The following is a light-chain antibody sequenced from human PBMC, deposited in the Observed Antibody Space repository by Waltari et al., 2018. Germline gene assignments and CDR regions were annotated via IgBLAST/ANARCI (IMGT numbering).Light chain of an antibody. CDR3: QQYYSTLLLT. V-gene: IGKV4-1*01. Sequence: DIVMTQSPDSLAVSLGERATINCKSSQSVLYSSNNKNYLAWYQQKPGQPPKLLIYCASTRESGVPDRFSGSGSGTDFTLTISSLQAEDVAVYYCQQYYSTLLLTFGGGTKVEIK. J-gene: IGKJ4*01. CDR1: QSVLYSSNNKNY. CDR2: CAS.